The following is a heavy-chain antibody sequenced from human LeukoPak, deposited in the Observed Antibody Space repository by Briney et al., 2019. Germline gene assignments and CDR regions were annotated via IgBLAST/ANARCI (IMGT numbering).Heavy chain of an antibody. CDR2: ISGSGRTV. V-gene: IGHV3-48*03. J-gene: IGHJ6*03. D-gene: IGHD3-10*01. CDR1: GFTFSSYE. Sequence: GGSLRLSCAASGFTFSSYEMNWVRQAPGKGLEWVSYISGSGRTVYYADFVKGRFTISRDNAKNSLYLQMNSLRAEDTAVYYCARGLTPPYYYGSGRDYYYMDVWGKGTTVTISS. CDR3: ARGLTPPYYYGSGRDYYYMDV.